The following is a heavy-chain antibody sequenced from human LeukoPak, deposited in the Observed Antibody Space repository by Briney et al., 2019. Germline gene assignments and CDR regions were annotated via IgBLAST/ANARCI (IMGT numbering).Heavy chain of an antibody. CDR3: ARVSLGATPPVY. V-gene: IGHV3-23*01. CDR2: ITGSGTNT. J-gene: IGHJ4*02. CDR1: GFTFSNYA. Sequence: PGASLRLSCVASGFTFSNYAMSWVRQAPGKGLEWVSAITGSGTNTYYADSMKGRFTISRDNAKNSLYLQMNSLRAEDTAVYYCARVSLGATPPVYWGQGTLVTVSS. D-gene: IGHD1-26*01.